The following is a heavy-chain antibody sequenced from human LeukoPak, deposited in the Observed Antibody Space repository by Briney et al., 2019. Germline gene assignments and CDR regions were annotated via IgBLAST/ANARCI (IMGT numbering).Heavy chain of an antibody. CDR1: GFTFSSYW. J-gene: IGHJ3*02. Sequence: GRSLRLSCAASGFTFSSYWMHWVRQAPGKGLEWVSAISGSGGSTYYADSVKGRFTISRDNSKNTLYLQMNSLRAEDTAVYYCAKVGSSSWPPDAFDIWGQGTMVTVSS. CDR2: ISGSGGST. D-gene: IGHD6-13*01. CDR3: AKVGSSSWPPDAFDI. V-gene: IGHV3-23*01.